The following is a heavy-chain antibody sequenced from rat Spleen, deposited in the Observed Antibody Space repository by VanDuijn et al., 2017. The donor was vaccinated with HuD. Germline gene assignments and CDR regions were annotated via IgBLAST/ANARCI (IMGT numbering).Heavy chain of an antibody. CDR1: GFTFSNSG. V-gene: IGHV5-19*01. D-gene: IGHD1-2*01. CDR3: ARQGSYIYDVMDA. CDR2: ISNSGSRT. J-gene: IGHJ4*01. Sequence: EVQLVESGGGLVQPGRSLKLSCAASGFTFSNSGMHWIRQAPGKGLEWVASISNSGSRTYYPDSVKGRFTISRDNAKSSLYLQMNSLKSEDTATYYCARQGSYIYDVMDAWGQGASVTVSS.